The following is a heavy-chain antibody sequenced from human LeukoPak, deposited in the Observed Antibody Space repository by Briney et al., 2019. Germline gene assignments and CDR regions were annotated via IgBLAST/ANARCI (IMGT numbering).Heavy chain of an antibody. CDR1: GFTFSSYW. V-gene: IGHV3-74*01. CDR3: VTSGWFYYFDY. D-gene: IGHD6-19*01. J-gene: IGHJ4*02. CDR2: INTDGGTT. Sequence: PGRSLRLSCAASGFTFSSYWMHWVRHAPGKGLVWVSRINTDGGTTDYADSVKGRFTISRDNAKNTLYLQTDSLRAEDTAVYCCVTSGWFYYFDYWGQGTLVTVSS.